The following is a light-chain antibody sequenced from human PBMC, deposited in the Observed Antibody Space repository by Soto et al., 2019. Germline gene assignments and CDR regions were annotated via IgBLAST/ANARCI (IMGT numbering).Light chain of an antibody. V-gene: IGLV1-40*01. CDR3: QSYDTSLRRYV. J-gene: IGLJ1*01. CDR1: SSNIGARYA. Sequence: QSALTQPPSVSGAPGQRVTISCTGSSSNIGARYAVQWYQQLPGTAPKPLIYGNNNRPSGVPDRFSGSKSGTSASLAITGLQAEDEANYYCQSYDTSLRRYVFVAGTKVTVL. CDR2: GNN.